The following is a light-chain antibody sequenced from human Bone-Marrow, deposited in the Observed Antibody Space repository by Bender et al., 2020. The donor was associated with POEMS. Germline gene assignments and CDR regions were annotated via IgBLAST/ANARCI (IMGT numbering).Light chain of an antibody. CDR2: GNT. V-gene: IGLV1-50*01. J-gene: IGLJ3*02. Sequence: QSVLTQPPSVSGAPGQRVTISCTGSSSNIGAGYDVHWYQQLRGTAPKLLIYGNTNRPSGVPDRFSGSRSGTSASLAISGLQSEDEADYYCAAWEDSLNGWVFGGGTKLTVL. CDR3: AAWEDSLNGWV. CDR1: SSNIGAGYD.